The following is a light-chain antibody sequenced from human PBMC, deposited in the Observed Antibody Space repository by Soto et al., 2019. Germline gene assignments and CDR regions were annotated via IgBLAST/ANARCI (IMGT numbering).Light chain of an antibody. CDR2: EVT. J-gene: IGLJ1*01. V-gene: IGLV2-8*01. CDR3: RSYGGRSTYV. Sequence: QSALTQPPSASGSPGQSVTISCTGTSSDVGNYNYVSWYQQHPGKAPKLMVYEVTKRPSGVPDRFSGSKSGNTASLTVSGLQAEDEADYYCRSYGGRSTYVFGTGTKVTVL. CDR1: SSDVGNYNY.